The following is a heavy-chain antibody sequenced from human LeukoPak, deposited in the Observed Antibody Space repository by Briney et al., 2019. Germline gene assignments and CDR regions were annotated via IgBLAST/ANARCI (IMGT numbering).Heavy chain of an antibody. D-gene: IGHD2-2*01. CDR1: GFTFSSYA. J-gene: IGHJ3*02. CDR3: ARGGDIVVVPAAMALHHDAFDI. CDR2: ISYDGSNK. V-gene: IGHV3-30*04. Sequence: GGSLRLSCAASGFTFSSYAMHWFRQAPGKGLEWVAVISYDGSNKYYADSVKGRFTISRDNSKNTLYLQMNSLRAEDTAVYYCARGGDIVVVPAAMALHHDAFDIWGQGTMVTVSS.